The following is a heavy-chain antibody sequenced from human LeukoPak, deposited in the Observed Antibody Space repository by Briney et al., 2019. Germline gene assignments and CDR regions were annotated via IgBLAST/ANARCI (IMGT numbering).Heavy chain of an antibody. CDR3: ARTGNLDY. CDR1: GFTFSSCW. CDR2: IKQDGSEK. V-gene: IGHV3-7*01. D-gene: IGHD7-27*01. Sequence: GGSLRLSCAASGFTFSSCWMSWVRQAPGKGLEWVANIKQDGSEKYYVDSVKGRFTISRDNAKNSLYLQMNSLRAEDTAVYYCARTGNLDYWGQGTLVTVSS. J-gene: IGHJ4*02.